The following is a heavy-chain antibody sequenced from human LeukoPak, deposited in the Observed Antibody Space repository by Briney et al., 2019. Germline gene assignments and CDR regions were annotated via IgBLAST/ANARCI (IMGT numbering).Heavy chain of an antibody. V-gene: IGHV3-33*01. CDR2: IWYGGSNK. Sequence: GRSLRLSCAASGFTFSSYGMHWVRQAPGKGLEWVAVIWYGGSNKYYADSVKGRFTFSRDNSKNTLYLQMNSLRAEDTAVYYCARGSRWSPLDYWGQGTLVTVSS. D-gene: IGHD4-23*01. CDR1: GFTFSSYG. J-gene: IGHJ4*02. CDR3: ARGSRWSPLDY.